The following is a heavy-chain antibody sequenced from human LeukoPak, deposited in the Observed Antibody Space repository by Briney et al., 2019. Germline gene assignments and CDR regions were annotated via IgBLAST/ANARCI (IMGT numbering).Heavy chain of an antibody. Sequence: GESLRLSRIASGFTFSSYAMGWVRQAPGKGLDWVSAISGSGVTTHYAGSVQGRFSISRDNSKNTLYLQMNSLRVEDTALYYCVKKVVVGATSPYSDFQDWGQGTLVTVSS. CDR2: ISGSGVTT. D-gene: IGHD1-26*01. CDR1: GFTFSSYA. V-gene: IGHV3-23*01. J-gene: IGHJ1*01. CDR3: VKKVVVGATSPYSDFQD.